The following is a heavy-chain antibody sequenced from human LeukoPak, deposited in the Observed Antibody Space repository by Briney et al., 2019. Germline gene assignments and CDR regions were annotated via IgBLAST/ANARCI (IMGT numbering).Heavy chain of an antibody. CDR1: GGSISSYY. J-gene: IGHJ6*02. D-gene: IGHD5-12*01. CDR2: IYYSGST. Sequence: PSETLSLTCTVSGGSISSYYWSWIRQPPGKGLEWIGYIYYSGSTSYNPSLKSRVTISVDTSKNQFSLKLSSVTAADTAVYYCARDFSGYDSYYYYGMDVWGQGTTVTVSS. V-gene: IGHV4-59*01. CDR3: ARDFSGYDSYYYYGMDV.